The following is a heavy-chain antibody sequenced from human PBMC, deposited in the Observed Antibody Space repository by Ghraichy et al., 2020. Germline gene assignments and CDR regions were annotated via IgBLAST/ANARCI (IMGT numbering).Heavy chain of an antibody. V-gene: IGHV4-38-2*02. D-gene: IGHD1-1*01. Sequence: SETLSLTCTVSGYSIRSGYFWDWVRQSPGKGLEWIGSVYHTGSTHHNPSLERRLTILVDTSMNHFSLKLRSVTAADTAVYYCARPSSHNDLEGFDIWGQGTVVIVSS. CDR1: GYSIRSGYF. J-gene: IGHJ3*02. CDR3: ARPSSHNDLEGFDI. CDR2: VYHTGST.